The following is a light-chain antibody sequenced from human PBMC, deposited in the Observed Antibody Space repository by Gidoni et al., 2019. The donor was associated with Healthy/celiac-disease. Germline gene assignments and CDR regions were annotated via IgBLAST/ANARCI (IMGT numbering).Light chain of an antibody. V-gene: IGKV1-9*01. CDR2: AAS. CDR1: QGISSY. CDR3: QQHNNNAPFA. J-gene: IGKJ3*01. Sequence: DIQLTQSPSFLSASVGDRVTITCRASQGISSYLAWYQQKPGKAPKLLINAASTLQSEVPSRCGSGRSGTEVTPTISSLQPEDYATYYCQQHNNNAPFAFXAXTKVDIK.